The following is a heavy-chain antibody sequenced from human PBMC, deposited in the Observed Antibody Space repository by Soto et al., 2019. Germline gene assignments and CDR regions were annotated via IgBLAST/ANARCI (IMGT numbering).Heavy chain of an antibody. CDR2: IYYSGST. CDR1: GGSISSGGYY. D-gene: IGHD2-2*01. V-gene: IGHV4-31*03. Sequence: PSETLSLTCTVSGGSISSGGYYWSWIRQHPGKGLEWIGYIYYSGSTYYNPSLKSRVTISVDTSKNQFSLKLSSVTAADTAVYYCARAVSLVVPAGFFDYWGQGTLVTVSS. J-gene: IGHJ4*02. CDR3: ARAVSLVVPAGFFDY.